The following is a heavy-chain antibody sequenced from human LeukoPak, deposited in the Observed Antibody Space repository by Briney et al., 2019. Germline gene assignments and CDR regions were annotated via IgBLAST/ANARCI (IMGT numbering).Heavy chain of an antibody. CDR2: ISGSGTDI. Sequence: GGSLRLSCAASGFTFSDPYMSWIRQAPGKGMECLSYISGSGTDINYADSVRGRFTISRDNAKNLLYLQMNDLRVEDTAVYYCARTARHLDYWGQGTLVTVSS. D-gene: IGHD5-18*01. V-gene: IGHV3-11*04. CDR3: ARTARHLDY. CDR1: GFTFSDPY. J-gene: IGHJ4*02.